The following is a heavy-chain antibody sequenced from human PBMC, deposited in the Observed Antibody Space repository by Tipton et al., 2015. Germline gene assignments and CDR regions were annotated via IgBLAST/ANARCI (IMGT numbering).Heavy chain of an antibody. Sequence: QLVQSGAEVGEHGASLMVSCKASGYAFTDYHIHWMRQAPGQGHEWMGQIDPQNGFTNSAQGFRGRVTMTRDAFIVTAYMELSSLSSADTAVYFCATASLRTPLGSHWGQGTLVTVSS. J-gene: IGHJ1*01. V-gene: IGHV1-2*06. D-gene: IGHD7-27*01. CDR1: GYAFTDYH. CDR3: ATASLRTPLGSH. CDR2: IDPQNGFT.